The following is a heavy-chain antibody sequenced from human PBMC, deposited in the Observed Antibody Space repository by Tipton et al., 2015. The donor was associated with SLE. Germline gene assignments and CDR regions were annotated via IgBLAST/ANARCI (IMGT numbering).Heavy chain of an antibody. CDR3: AKGRQKNYADHAY. CDR2: LNHGGSI. D-gene: IGHD4-17*01. V-gene: IGHV4-34*01. CDR1: GGSFSGYY. Sequence: TLSLTCVVYGGSFSGYYWSWIRQPPRKGLEWVGELNHGGSINYNPSLESRVTISIDTSKNQFSLKLSSVTAADTAVYYCAKGRQKNYADHAYWGQGTLVTVSS. J-gene: IGHJ4*02.